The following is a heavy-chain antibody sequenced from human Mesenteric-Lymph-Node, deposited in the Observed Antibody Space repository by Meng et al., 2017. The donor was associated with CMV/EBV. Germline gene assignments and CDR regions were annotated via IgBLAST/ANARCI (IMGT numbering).Heavy chain of an antibody. CDR2: INPNSGGT. CDR1: YTFTAYL. V-gene: IGHV1-2*06. J-gene: IGHJ1*01. Sequence: YTFTAYLLHWVRQAPGQGLEWMGRINPNSGGTNYAQKFQGRITMTRDTSISTAYMELSRLRSDDTAVYYCARVADGADTYDYAEYFNHWGQGTLVTVSS. D-gene: IGHD3-16*01. CDR3: ARVADGADTYDYAEYFNH.